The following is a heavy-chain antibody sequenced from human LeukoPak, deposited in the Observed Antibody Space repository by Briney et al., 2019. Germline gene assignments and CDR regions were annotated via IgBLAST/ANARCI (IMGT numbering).Heavy chain of an antibody. Sequence: GGSQRLSCAASGFTFSTYWMSWVRQAPGKGLEWVANIKQDGSEKYYLDSVKRRFTISRDNAKNSLYLQMHSLRAEDTAVYFCTREAAAGIDYWGQGTLVTVSS. CDR3: TREAAAGIDY. V-gene: IGHV3-7*01. CDR1: GFTFSTYW. CDR2: IKQDGSEK. J-gene: IGHJ4*02. D-gene: IGHD6-13*01.